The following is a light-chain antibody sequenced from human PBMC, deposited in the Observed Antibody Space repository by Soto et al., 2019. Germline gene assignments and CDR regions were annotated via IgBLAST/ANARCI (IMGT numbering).Light chain of an antibody. V-gene: IGKV3-20*01. CDR3: QQYGSSRLT. CDR2: GAS. Sequence: EIGLTQSPGTLSWSAGERATLSWGASQSVSSSYLAWYQQKNGQAPRLVIYGASSRATGVPDRFSGSGSGTDFNLTISRLETEDFAVYYCQQYGSSRLTFGGGTKVDIK. J-gene: IGKJ4*01. CDR1: QSVSSSY.